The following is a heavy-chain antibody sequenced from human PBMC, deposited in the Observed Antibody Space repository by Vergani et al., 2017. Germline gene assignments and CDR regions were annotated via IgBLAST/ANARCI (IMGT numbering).Heavy chain of an antibody. CDR2: NNPNSGGT. V-gene: IGHV1-2*02. D-gene: IGHD6-13*01. CDR3: ARETAAGPIMDV. Sequence: QVQLVQSGAEVKKPGASVKVSCKASGYTSTGYYMNWLRQAPGQGLEWMGWNNPNSGGTNYAQKFQGRVTMTRATSISTAYMELSRLRSDDTAVYYCARETAAGPIMDVWGKGTTVTVSS. J-gene: IGHJ6*03. CDR1: GYTSTGYY.